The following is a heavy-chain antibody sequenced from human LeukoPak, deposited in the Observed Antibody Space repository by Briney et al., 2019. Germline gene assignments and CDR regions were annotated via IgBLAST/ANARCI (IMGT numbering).Heavy chain of an antibody. V-gene: IGHV3-11*01. CDR1: GFTFSDYY. D-gene: IGHD3-9*01. CDR3: ARDSYDILTGSESFDY. CDR2: ISSSGSTI. J-gene: IGHJ4*02. Sequence: GGSLRLSCAASGFTFSDYYMSWIRQAPGKGLEWVSYISSSGSTIYYADSVKSRFTISRDNAKNSLYLQMNSLRAEDTAVYYCARDSYDILTGSESFDYWGQGTLVTVSS.